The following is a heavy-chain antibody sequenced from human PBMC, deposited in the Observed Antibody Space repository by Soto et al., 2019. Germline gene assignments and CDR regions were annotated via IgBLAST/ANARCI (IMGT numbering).Heavy chain of an antibody. CDR1: GGSISSSSYY. D-gene: IGHD6-6*01. Sequence: SETLSVTCTVAGGSISSSSYYWGWIRQPPGKGLEWIGSIYYSGSTYYNPSLKSRVTISVDTSKNQFSLKLSSVTAADTAVYYCARFREYSSSSFDYWGQGTLVTVSS. CDR3: ARFREYSSSSFDY. J-gene: IGHJ4*02. CDR2: IYYSGST. V-gene: IGHV4-39*01.